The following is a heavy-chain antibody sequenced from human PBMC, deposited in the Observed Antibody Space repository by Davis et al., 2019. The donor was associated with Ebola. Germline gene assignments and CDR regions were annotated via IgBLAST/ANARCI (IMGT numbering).Heavy chain of an antibody. V-gene: IGHV4-30-2*01. CDR3: ARQRRDGYSDFDY. J-gene: IGHJ4*02. D-gene: IGHD5-24*01. CDR1: GGSISSGGYS. Sequence: SETLSLTCAVSGGSISSGGYSWSWIRQPPGKGLEWIGYIYHSGSTYYNPSLKSRVTISVDRSKNQFSLKLRSVTAADTAVYYCARQRRDGYSDFDYWGLGTLVTVSS. CDR2: IYHSGST.